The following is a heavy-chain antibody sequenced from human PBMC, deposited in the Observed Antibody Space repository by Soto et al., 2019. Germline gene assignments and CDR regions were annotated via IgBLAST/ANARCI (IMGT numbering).Heavy chain of an antibody. V-gene: IGHV4-39*01. CDR1: GGSLSRRTQY. Sequence: SETLSLACPVCGGSLSRRTQYWGWIRQPPGKGLEWIGSIYYSGSTYYNPSLKSRVTISVDTSKNQFSLKLSSVTAADTAVYYCARHGHLRSGWYYWAQGTLVTVSS. D-gene: IGHD6-19*01. J-gene: IGHJ4*02. CDR2: IYYSGST. CDR3: ARHGHLRSGWYY.